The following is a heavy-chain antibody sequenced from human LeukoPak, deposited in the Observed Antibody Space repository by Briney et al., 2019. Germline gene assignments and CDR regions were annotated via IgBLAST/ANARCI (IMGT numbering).Heavy chain of an antibody. V-gene: IGHV4-39*07. D-gene: IGHD3-9*01. CDR3: ARDLHVLRYFDWLSSPSDY. CDR2: IYYSGST. J-gene: IGHJ4*02. CDR1: GGSISSSSYY. Sequence: SETLSLTCTVSGGSISSSSYYWGWIRQPPGKGLEWIGSIYYSGSTYYNPSLKSRVTISVDTSKNQFSLKLSSVTAADTAVYYCARDLHVLRYFDWLSSPSDYWGQGTLVTVSS.